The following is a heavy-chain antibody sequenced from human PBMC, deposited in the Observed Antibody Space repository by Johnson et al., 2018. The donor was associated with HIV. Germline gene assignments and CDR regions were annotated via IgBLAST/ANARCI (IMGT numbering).Heavy chain of an antibody. D-gene: IGHD2-21*01. CDR1: GFTFSSYA. J-gene: IGHJ3*01. CDR3: ARGIGDEDAFDV. V-gene: IGHV3-30*14. Sequence: QVQLVESGGGVVQPGRSLRLSCAASGFTFSSYAMHWVRQAPGKGLEWVAVISYDGSNKYYADSVKGRFTISRDNSKNTLYLQMNSLRVEDTALYYCARGIGDEDAFDVWGQGTMVTVSS. CDR2: ISYDGSNK.